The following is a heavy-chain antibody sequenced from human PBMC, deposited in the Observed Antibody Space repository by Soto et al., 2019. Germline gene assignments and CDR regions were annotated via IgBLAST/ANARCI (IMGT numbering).Heavy chain of an antibody. V-gene: IGHV4-39*01. CDR3: ARLPFQSIAVAGDDY. CDR2: IYYSGST. J-gene: IGHJ4*02. Sequence: SETLSLTCTVSGGSISSSSYYWGWIRQPPGKGLEWIGSIYYSGSTYYNPSLKSRVTISVDTSKNQFSLKLSSVTAADTAVYYFARLPFQSIAVAGDDYWGQGTLVTVSS. D-gene: IGHD6-19*01. CDR1: GGSISSSSYY.